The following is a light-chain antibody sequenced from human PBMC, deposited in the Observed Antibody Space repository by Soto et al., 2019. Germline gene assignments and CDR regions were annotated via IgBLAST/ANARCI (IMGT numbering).Light chain of an antibody. CDR3: QHLGA. Sequence: EIVLTQSPGTLSLSPGERATLSCRASQSVSSSYLAWYQQKPGQAPRLLIYGASSRSTGIPDRFSGSGSGTDFTLTISRLQPEDLAVYYCQHLGAFGGGTKVEIK. V-gene: IGKV3-20*01. J-gene: IGKJ4*01. CDR1: QSVSSSY. CDR2: GAS.